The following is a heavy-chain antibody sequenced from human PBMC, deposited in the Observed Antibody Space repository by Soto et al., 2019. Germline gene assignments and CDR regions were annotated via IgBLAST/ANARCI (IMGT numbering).Heavy chain of an antibody. J-gene: IGHJ6*02. CDR2: IKQDGSEK. CDR3: ARDRYCSSTSCYYYYGMDV. D-gene: IGHD2-2*01. Sequence: GGSLRLSCAASGFTFSSYWMSWVRQAPGKGLEWVANIKQDGSEKYYEDSVKGRFTISRDNAKNSLYLQMNSLRAEDTAVYYCARDRYCSSTSCYYYYGMDVWGHGTTVTVSS. V-gene: IGHV3-7*01. CDR1: GFTFSSYW.